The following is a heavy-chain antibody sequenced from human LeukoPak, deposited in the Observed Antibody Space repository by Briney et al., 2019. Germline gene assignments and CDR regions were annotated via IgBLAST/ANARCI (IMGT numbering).Heavy chain of an antibody. Sequence: GGSLRLSCAASGFTFSSYGMHWVRQAPGKGLEWVAVIWYDGSNKYYADSVKGRFTISRDNSKNTLYLQMNSLRAEDTAVYYCARDWRQLWTGLWFDPWGQGTLVTVSS. CDR2: IWYDGSNK. J-gene: IGHJ5*02. D-gene: IGHD5-18*01. V-gene: IGHV3-33*01. CDR3: ARDWRQLWTGLWFDP. CDR1: GFTFSSYG.